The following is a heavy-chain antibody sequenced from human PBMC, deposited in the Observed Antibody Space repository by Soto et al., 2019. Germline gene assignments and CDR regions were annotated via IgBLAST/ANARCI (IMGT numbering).Heavy chain of an antibody. D-gene: IGHD3-3*01. Sequence: QVQLQESGPGLVKPSQTLSLTCTVSGGSISSGGYYWSWIRQHPGKGLEWIGYIYYSGSTYYNPSLKSRVTISVDTSKNQFSLKLSSVTAADTAVYYCARDPGLRFLEWSNHYYYYGMDVWGQGTTVTVSS. J-gene: IGHJ6*02. CDR3: ARDPGLRFLEWSNHYYYYGMDV. CDR2: IYYSGST. CDR1: GGSISSGGYY. V-gene: IGHV4-31*03.